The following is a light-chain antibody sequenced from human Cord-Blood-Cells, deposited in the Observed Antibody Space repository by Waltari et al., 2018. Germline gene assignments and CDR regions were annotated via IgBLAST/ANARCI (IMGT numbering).Light chain of an antibody. J-gene: IGKJ1*01. CDR1: QSISSY. Sequence: TQMTQSPSSLSASVGHRVTITCRASQSISSYLNWYQQKPGNAPKLLIYAASSLQSGVPSRFSGSGSGTDFTLTISSLQPEDFATYYCQQSYSTPQTFGQGTKVEIK. V-gene: IGKV1-39*01. CDR3: QQSYSTPQT. CDR2: AAS.